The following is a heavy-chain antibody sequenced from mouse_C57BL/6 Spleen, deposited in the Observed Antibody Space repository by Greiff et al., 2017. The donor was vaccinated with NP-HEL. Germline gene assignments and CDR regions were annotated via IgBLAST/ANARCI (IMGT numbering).Heavy chain of an antibody. CDR2: IYPGDGDT. V-gene: IGHV1-80*01. CDR3: ARWDYSNHFDY. Sequence: QVQLQQSGAELVKPGASVKISCKASGYAFSSYWMNWVKQRPGKGLEWIGQIYPGDGDTNYNGKFKGKATLTADKSSSTAYMQLSSLTSEDSAVYCGARWDYSNHFDYWGQGTTLTVSS. D-gene: IGHD2-5*01. CDR1: GYAFSSYW. J-gene: IGHJ2*01.